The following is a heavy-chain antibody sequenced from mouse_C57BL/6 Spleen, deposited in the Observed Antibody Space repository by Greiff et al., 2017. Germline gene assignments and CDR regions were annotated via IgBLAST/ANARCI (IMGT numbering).Heavy chain of an antibody. CDR2: ISYDGSN. D-gene: IGHD1-1*01. V-gene: IGHV3-6*01. Sequence: EVKLQESGPGLVKPSQSLSLTCSVTGYSITSGYYWNWIRQFPGNKLEWMGYISYDGSNNYNPSLKNRISITRDTSKNQFFLKLNSVTTEDTATYYCARDHYGSSSYWGQGTLVTVSA. CDR3: ARDHYGSSSY. CDR1: GYSITSGYY. J-gene: IGHJ3*01.